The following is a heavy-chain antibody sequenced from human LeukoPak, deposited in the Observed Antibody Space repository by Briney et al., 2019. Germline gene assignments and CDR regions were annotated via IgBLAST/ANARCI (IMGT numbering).Heavy chain of an antibody. CDR1: GFTFSGYA. CDR3: ARRSAGAPHFDY. Sequence: PGGSLRLSCAASGFTFSGYAMKWVRQAPGKGLEWVSYISGSASTIYYADSVKGRFTISRDNAKNSLYLQMNSLRAEDTAVYYCARRSAGAPHFDYWGQGTLVTVSS. V-gene: IGHV3-48*03. J-gene: IGHJ4*02. CDR2: ISGSASTI. D-gene: IGHD3-3*01.